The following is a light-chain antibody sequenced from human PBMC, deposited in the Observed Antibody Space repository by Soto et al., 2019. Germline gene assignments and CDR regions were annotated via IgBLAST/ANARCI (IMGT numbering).Light chain of an antibody. CDR3: QQLNSYPLT. CDR2: AAS. V-gene: IGKV1-9*01. J-gene: IGKJ4*01. CDR1: QGISTY. Sequence: DIQLTQSPSFLSASVGDRVTITCRASQGISTYLAWYQQKPGKAPKLLIYAASTLQSGVPSRFSGSGSGTEFTLTISRLQPEDFATYYCQQLNSYPLTFGGGYKVEIK.